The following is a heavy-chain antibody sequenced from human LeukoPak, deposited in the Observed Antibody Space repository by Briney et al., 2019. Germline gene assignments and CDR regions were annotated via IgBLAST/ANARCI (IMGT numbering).Heavy chain of an antibody. J-gene: IGHJ4*02. CDR2: INHSGST. Sequence: SETLSLTCAVYGGSFSGYYWSWIRQPPGKGLEWIGEINHSGSTNYNPSLKSRVTISVDTSKNQFSLKLSSVTAADTAVYYCARSYYYGSGSYGLDYWGQGTLVTVSS. D-gene: IGHD3-10*01. CDR1: GGSFSGYY. CDR3: ARSYYYGSGSYGLDY. V-gene: IGHV4-34*01.